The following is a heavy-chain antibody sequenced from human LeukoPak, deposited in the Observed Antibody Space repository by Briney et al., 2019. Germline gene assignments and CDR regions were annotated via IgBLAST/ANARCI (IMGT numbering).Heavy chain of an antibody. V-gene: IGHV4-31*03. CDR1: GGSISSGGYY. CDR3: ARDGSDAFDI. J-gene: IGHJ3*02. Sequence: SEALSLTCTVSGGSISSGGYYWSWIRQHPGKGLEWIGYIYYSGSTYYNPSLKSRVTISVDTSKNQFSLKLSSVTAADTAVYYCARDGSDAFDIWGQGTMVTVSS. CDR2: IYYSGST. D-gene: IGHD3-10*01.